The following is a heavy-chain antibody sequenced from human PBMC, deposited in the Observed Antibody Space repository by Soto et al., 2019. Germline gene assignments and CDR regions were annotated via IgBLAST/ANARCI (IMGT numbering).Heavy chain of an antibody. J-gene: IGHJ3*01. Sequence: SRPALGNPTQTLTVTCTFSGFSLSTTGMCVSWIRQPPGKPLEWLAIVTWETDKSYNTSLETRLSISKDTSKNQVDLTMTHMDPVAAPTYCRGWINCDVIYDAFDVSGEVTVFTFSS. CDR1: GFSLSTTGMC. D-gene: IGHD1-1*01. CDR3: GWINCDVIYDAFDV. V-gene: IGHV2-70*13. CDR2: VTWETDK.